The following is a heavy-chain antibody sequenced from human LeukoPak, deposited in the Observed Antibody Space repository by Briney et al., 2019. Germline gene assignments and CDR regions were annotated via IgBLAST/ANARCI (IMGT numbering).Heavy chain of an antibody. D-gene: IGHD3-3*01. Sequence: SETLSLTCAVSGGSISSGGYSWSWIRQPPGKGLEWIGYIYHSGSTYYNPSLKSRVTISVDRSKNQFSLKLSSVTAADTAVYYCARGKNYDFWSGWGPYYMDVWGKGTTVTVSS. CDR1: GGSISSGGYS. CDR2: IYHSGST. V-gene: IGHV4-30-2*01. J-gene: IGHJ6*03. CDR3: ARGKNYDFWSGWGPYYMDV.